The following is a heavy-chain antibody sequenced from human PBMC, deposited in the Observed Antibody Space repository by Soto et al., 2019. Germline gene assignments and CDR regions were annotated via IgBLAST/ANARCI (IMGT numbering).Heavy chain of an antibody. J-gene: IGHJ6*03. CDR3: ARGVVATITGKDWNYYYYYYMDV. D-gene: IGHD5-12*01. V-gene: IGHV4-59*01. Sequence: SETLFLTCTVSGGSISSYYWSWIRQPPGKGLEWIGYIYYSGSTNYNPSLKSRVTISVDTSKNQFSLKLSSVTAADTAVYYCARGVVATITGKDWNYYYYYYMDVWGKGTTVTVSS. CDR1: GGSISSYY. CDR2: IYYSGST.